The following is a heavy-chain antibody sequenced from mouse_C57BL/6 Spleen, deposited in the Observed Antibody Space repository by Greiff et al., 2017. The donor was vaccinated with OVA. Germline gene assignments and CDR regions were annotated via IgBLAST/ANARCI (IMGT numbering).Heavy chain of an antibody. CDR1: GFTFSSYA. D-gene: IGHD1-1*01. V-gene: IGHV5-4*03. CDR2: ISDGGSYT. CDR3: ARGTVPSTVGDYFDY. Sequence: EVMLVESGGGLVKPGGSLKLSCAASGFTFSSYAMSWVRQTPEKRLEWVATISDGGSYTYYPDNVKGRFTISRDNAKNNLYLQMSHLTSEDTAMYYCARGTVPSTVGDYFDYWGQGTTLTVSS. J-gene: IGHJ2*01.